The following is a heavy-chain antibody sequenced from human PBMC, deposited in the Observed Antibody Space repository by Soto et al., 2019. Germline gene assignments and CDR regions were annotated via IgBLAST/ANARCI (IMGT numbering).Heavy chain of an antibody. D-gene: IGHD2-15*01. Sequence: PSETLSLTCTVSGGSISSGGYYWSWIRQHPGKGLEWIGYIYYSGSTYYNPSLKSRVTISVDTSKNQFSLKLKSVTAADTAVYYCAGKDCSGGSCYSIGWYYYYGMDVWGQGTTVTVSS. V-gene: IGHV4-31*03. CDR2: IYYSGST. J-gene: IGHJ6*02. CDR3: AGKDCSGGSCYSIGWYYYYGMDV. CDR1: GGSISSGGYY.